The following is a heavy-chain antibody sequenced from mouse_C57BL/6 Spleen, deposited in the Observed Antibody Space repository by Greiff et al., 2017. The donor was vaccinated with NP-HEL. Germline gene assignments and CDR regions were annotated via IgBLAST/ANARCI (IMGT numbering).Heavy chain of an antibody. CDR1: GYTFTSYW. CDR2: IDPSDSET. D-gene: IGHD2-12*01. CDR3: ARLLYIYYAMDY. J-gene: IGHJ4*01. Sequence: VQLQQPGAELVRPGSSVKLSCKASGYTFTSYWMHWVKQRPIQGLEWIGNIDPSDSETHYNQKFKDKATLTVDKSSSTAYMQLSSLTSEDSAVYYCARLLYIYYAMDYWGQGTSVTVSS. V-gene: IGHV1-52*01.